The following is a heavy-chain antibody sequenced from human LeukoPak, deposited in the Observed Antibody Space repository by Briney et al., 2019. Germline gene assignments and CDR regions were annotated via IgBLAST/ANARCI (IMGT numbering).Heavy chain of an antibody. D-gene: IGHD6-6*01. V-gene: IGHV1-18*01. J-gene: IGHJ6*02. CDR3: ARDFYSSSSVPNRKHDNGMDV. CDR2: ISAYNGNT. CDR1: GYTFTSYG. Sequence: GASVKVSCKASGYTFTSYGISWVRQAPGQGLEWMGWISAYNGNTNYAQKLQGRVTMTTDTSTSTAYMELSSLRSEDTAVYYCARDFYSSSSVPNRKHDNGMDVWGQGTTVTVSS.